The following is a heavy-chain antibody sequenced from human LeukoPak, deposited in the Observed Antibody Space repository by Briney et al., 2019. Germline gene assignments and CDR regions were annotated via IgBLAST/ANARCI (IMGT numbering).Heavy chain of an antibody. J-gene: IGHJ4*02. V-gene: IGHV4-38-2*01. Sequence: SETLSLSCADSGYSISSGYYWGWSRQPPGKGLEWIGSIYHSGSTYYNPSLKSRVTISVDTSKNQFSLKLRSVTAADTAVYYCARDDRVTAPTYWGQGTLVTVSS. CDR2: IYHSGST. CDR3: ARDDRVTAPTY. D-gene: IGHD1-1*01. CDR1: GYSISSGYY.